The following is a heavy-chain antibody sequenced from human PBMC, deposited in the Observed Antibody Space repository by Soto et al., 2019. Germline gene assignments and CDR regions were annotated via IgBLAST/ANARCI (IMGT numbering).Heavy chain of an antibody. J-gene: IGHJ4*02. CDR2: ISGGGDTT. D-gene: IGHD3-10*01. Sequence: EVQLLESGGGLVQPGGSLRLSCAASGFTFNNYAMTWVRQAPGKGLEWVSAISGGGDTTSYADSVKGRFTVSSDGSTNTLYLQMSSLRAEDTALYYCAKGRGGSGSLTPRVDFWGQGTLVTVSS. CDR1: GFTFNNYA. CDR3: AKGRGGSGSLTPRVDF. V-gene: IGHV3-23*01.